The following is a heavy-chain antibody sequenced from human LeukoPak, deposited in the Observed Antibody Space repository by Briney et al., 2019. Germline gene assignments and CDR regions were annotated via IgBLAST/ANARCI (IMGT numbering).Heavy chain of an antibody. CDR2: ISGGDGST. D-gene: IGHD3-9*01. CDR3: ARDQHVLRYFDWLLELDY. CDR1: GFPLSSYA. J-gene: IGHJ4*02. Sequence: QSGGSLRLSCAASGFPLSSYAMSWVRQAPGKGLEWVSAISGGDGSTYYADSVKGRFTISRDNAKDSLYLQMNSLRAEDTAVYYCARDQHVLRYFDWLLELDYWGQGTLVTVSS. V-gene: IGHV3-23*01.